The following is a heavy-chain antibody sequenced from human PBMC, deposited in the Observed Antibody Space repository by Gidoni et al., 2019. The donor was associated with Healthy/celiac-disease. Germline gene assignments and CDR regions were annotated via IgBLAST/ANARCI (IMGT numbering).Heavy chain of an antibody. J-gene: IGHJ4*02. CDR3: ARIAVAGTVFSVYYFDY. D-gene: IGHD6-19*01. Sequence: IGEIYHSGSTNYNPSLKRRVTISVDKSKNQFSLKLTSVTAADTAVYYCARIAVAGTVFSVYYFDYWGQGTLVTVSS. CDR2: IYHSGST. V-gene: IGHV4-4*02.